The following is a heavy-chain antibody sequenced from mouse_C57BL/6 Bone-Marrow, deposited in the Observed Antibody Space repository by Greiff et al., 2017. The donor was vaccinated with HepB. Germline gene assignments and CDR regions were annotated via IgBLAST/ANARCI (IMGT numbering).Heavy chain of an antibody. CDR1: GYSFTSYY. J-gene: IGHJ3*01. D-gene: IGHD2-4*01. CDR2: IYPGSGNT. Sequence: VQLQQSGPELVKPGASVKISCKASGYSFTSYYIHWVKQRPGQGLEWIGWIYPGSGNTKYNEKFKGKATLTADTSSSTAYMQLSSLTSEDSAVYYCARKGDYDYDGGLGFAYWGQGTLVTVSA. CDR3: ARKGDYDYDGGLGFAY. V-gene: IGHV1-66*01.